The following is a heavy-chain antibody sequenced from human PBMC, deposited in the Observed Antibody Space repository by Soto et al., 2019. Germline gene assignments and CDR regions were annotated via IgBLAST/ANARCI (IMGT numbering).Heavy chain of an antibody. V-gene: IGHV1-46*01. CDR2: INPSGGST. CDR3: ARSEPLYFSSIIFFLYYFDS. D-gene: IGHD2-2*01. Sequence: APGQGLEWMGIINPSGGSTRYAQKFQGRVTMTRDTSTSTVYMELSSLRSEDTAVYYCARSEPLYFSSIIFFLYYFDSSG. J-gene: IGHJ4*01.